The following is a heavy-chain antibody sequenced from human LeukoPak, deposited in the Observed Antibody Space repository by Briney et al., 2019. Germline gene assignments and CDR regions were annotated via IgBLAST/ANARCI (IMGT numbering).Heavy chain of an antibody. CDR3: ARDTDYYGSGSYRAFDY. Sequence: ASVKVSCKASGYDFTKYAVQWVRQAPGQRLEWMGWIDAGNGRTKYSQDFQGRVTITRDTSASIAYMELRSLRSDDTAVYYCARDTDYYGSGSYRAFDYWGQGTLVTVSS. V-gene: IGHV1-3*01. CDR2: IDAGNGRT. D-gene: IGHD3-10*01. J-gene: IGHJ4*02. CDR1: GYDFTKYA.